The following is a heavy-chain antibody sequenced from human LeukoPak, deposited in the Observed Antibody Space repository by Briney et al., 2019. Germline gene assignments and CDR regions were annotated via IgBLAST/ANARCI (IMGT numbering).Heavy chain of an antibody. J-gene: IGHJ3*02. CDR2: IYYSGST. CDR1: GGSISSGDYY. V-gene: IGHV4-30-4*08. D-gene: IGHD3-3*01. CDR3: ARDYDFWSGYYVGRDAFDI. Sequence: SETLSLTCTVSGGSISSGDYYWSWIRQPPGKGLEWIGYIYYSGSTYYNPSLKSRVTISVDTSKNQFSLKPSSVTAADTAVYYCARDYDFWSGYYVGRDAFDIWGQGTMVTVSS.